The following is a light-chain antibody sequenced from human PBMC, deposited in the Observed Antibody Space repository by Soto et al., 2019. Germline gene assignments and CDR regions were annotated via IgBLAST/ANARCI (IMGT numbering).Light chain of an antibody. Sequence: IQRTQSASTLSASVGDRVTITCRASQSISSWLAWYQQKPGKAPKLLIYKASDLESGVPSRFSGSGSGTEFTLTISSLQPDDFATYYCQQYSDYWTFGQGTKVDIK. CDR3: QQYSDYWT. CDR2: KAS. CDR1: QSISSW. V-gene: IGKV1-5*03. J-gene: IGKJ1*01.